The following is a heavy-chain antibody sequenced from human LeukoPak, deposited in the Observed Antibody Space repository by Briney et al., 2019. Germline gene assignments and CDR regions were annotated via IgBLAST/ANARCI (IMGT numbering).Heavy chain of an antibody. Sequence: MSSETLSLTCAVYGGSFSGYYWSWIRQPPGKGLEWIGEINHSGSTNYNPSLKSRVTISVDTSKNQFSLKLSSVTAADTAAYYCARDVNAEGYYFDYWGQGTLVTVSS. CDR1: GGSFSGYY. CDR2: INHSGST. J-gene: IGHJ4*02. CDR3: ARDVNAEGYYFDY. V-gene: IGHV4-34*01.